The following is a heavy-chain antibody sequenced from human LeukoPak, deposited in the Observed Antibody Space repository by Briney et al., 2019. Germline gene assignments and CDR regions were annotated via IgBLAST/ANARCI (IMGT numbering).Heavy chain of an antibody. CDR2: ISSSSSYI. V-gene: IGHV3-21*01. CDR1: GFTFSSYS. D-gene: IGHD3-3*01. CDR3: ARDHGSEGVFGVVITSGLVY. Sequence: GGSLRLSCAASGFTFSSYSMNWVRQAPGKGLEWVSSISSSSSYIYYADSVKGRFTISRDNAKNSLYLQMNSLRAEDTAVYYCARDHGSEGVFGVVITSGLVYWGQGTLVTVSS. J-gene: IGHJ4*02.